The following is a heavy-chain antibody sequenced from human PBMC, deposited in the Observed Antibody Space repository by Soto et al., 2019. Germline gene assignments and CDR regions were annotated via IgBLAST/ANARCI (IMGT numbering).Heavy chain of an antibody. CDR2: IIPIFGTA. Sequence: QVQLVQSGAEVKKPGSSVKVSCKASGGTFSSYAISWVRQAPGQGLEWMGGIIPIFGTANYAQKFQGRVTITADESRSTADMGRSSLGSEDTGGYYCGGEGGGGAPHWFDPWGQGTLVTVSS. J-gene: IGHJ5*02. V-gene: IGHV1-69*01. D-gene: IGHD3-16*01. CDR1: GGTFSSYA. CDR3: GGEGGGGAPHWFDP.